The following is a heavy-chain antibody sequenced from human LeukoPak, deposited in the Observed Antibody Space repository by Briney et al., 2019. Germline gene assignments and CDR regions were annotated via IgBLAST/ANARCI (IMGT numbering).Heavy chain of an antibody. CDR1: GFTFDDYA. Sequence: GGSLRLSCAASGFTFDDYAMHWVRQAPGKGLEWVSGISWNSGSIGYADSVKGRFTISRDNAKNSLYLQMYSLRAEDTALYYCAKDMGIADAMDVWGQGTTVTVSS. V-gene: IGHV3-9*01. D-gene: IGHD6-13*01. CDR3: AKDMGIADAMDV. J-gene: IGHJ6*02. CDR2: ISWNSGSI.